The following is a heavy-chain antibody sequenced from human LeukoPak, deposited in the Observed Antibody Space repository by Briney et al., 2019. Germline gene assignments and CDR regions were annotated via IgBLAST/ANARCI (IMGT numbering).Heavy chain of an antibody. CDR3: AGGVAPTRVRGVRDYYYYMDV. CDR1: GGSISSSSYY. Sequence: PSETLSLTCTVSGGSISSSSYYWGWIRQPPGKGLEWIGSIYYSGSTYYNPSLKSRVTISVDTSKNQFSLKLSSVTAADTAVYYCAGGVAPTRVRGVRDYYYYMDVWGKGTTVTVSS. J-gene: IGHJ6*03. CDR2: IYYSGST. V-gene: IGHV4-39*07. D-gene: IGHD3-10*01.